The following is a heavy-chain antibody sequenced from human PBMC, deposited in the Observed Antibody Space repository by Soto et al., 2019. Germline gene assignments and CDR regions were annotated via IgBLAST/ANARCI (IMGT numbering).Heavy chain of an antibody. CDR1: GGSFSGYY. J-gene: IGHJ4*02. D-gene: IGHD2-2*01. Sequence: SETLSLTXAVSGGSFSGYYWSWVRQTPGKGLEWIGDINHTGGSNYNPSLKSRVMISVDTAKTQFSLNVTSVTAADTAVYYCAREVGYYSATRRNLYFDYWGPGTLVTVS. CDR3: AREVGYYSATRRNLYFDY. V-gene: IGHV4-34*01. CDR2: INHTGGS.